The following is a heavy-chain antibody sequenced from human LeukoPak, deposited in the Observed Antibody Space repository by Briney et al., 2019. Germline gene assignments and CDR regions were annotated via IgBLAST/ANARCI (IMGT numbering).Heavy chain of an antibody. V-gene: IGHV4-34*01. CDR1: GGSFSGYY. Sequence: SETLSLTCAVYGGSFSGYYWSWIRQPPGKGLEWIGEINHSGSTNYDPSLKSRVTISVDTSKNQFSLKLSSVTAADTAVYYCAREAVAGIDYWGQGTLVTVSS. J-gene: IGHJ4*02. CDR3: AREAVAGIDY. CDR2: INHSGST. D-gene: IGHD6-19*01.